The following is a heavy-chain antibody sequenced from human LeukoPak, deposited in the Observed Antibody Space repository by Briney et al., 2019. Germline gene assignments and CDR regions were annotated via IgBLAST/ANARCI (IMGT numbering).Heavy chain of an antibody. CDR3: ARGQGTVTTH. V-gene: IGHV4-34*01. Sequence: PSETLSLTCAVSEVSFSGYSWAWIRQSPGEGLEWIGDINHSGSTNYNPSLKSRVTISLDTSKNQFSLKLSSVTAADTAVYYCARGQGTVTTHWGQGTLVTVSS. J-gene: IGHJ4*02. CDR1: EVSFSGYS. CDR2: INHSGST. D-gene: IGHD4-17*01.